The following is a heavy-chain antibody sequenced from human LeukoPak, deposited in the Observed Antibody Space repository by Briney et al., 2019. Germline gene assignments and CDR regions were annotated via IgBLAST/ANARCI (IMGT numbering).Heavy chain of an antibody. CDR2: ISGNGGST. CDR1: GSTFNSYD. V-gene: IGHV3-23*01. J-gene: IGHJ4*02. Sequence: PGGSLRLSCAASGSTFNSYDISWVRQAPGKGLEWVSGISGNGGSTYNADSVKGRFTISRDNSKNTLYLQMNSLRVEDTAIYYCAISDLDDDYVDYWGQGTLVTVSS. D-gene: IGHD1-1*01. CDR3: AISDLDDDYVDY.